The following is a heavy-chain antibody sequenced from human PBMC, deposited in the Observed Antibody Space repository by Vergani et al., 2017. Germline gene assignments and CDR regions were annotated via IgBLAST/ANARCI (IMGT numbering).Heavy chain of an antibody. J-gene: IGHJ6*02. V-gene: IGHV3-21*01. CDR1: GFTFSHYS. CDR3: VRQVAVAGKWWGPYYYYGMDV. CDR2: ISGNNDDV. Sequence: EVQMVESGGGLVKPGGSLRLSCVASGFTFSHYSMNWVRQAPGKGLEWVSSISGNNDDVYYADSVKGRFTISRDNAKNSLYLDMSSLRAEDTAVYYCVRQVAVAGKWWGPYYYYGMDVWGQGTTVTVSS. D-gene: IGHD6-19*01.